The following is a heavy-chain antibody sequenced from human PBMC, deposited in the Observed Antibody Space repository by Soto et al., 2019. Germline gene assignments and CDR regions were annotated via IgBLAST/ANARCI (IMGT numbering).Heavy chain of an antibody. CDR2: INPNSGDT. J-gene: IGHJ3*02. CDR1: GYIFTEYY. V-gene: IGHV1-2*02. Sequence: ASGKVCCEASGYIFTEYYIHWVRQAPGQGLEWMGWINPNSGDTRYAQKFQGRVTMTRDTSITTAYMELTRLSSDDTAVYYCATEKKRYSSSAGVDAFDIWCQGTTVTLSS. CDR3: ATEKKRYSSSAGVDAFDI. D-gene: IGHD2-15*01.